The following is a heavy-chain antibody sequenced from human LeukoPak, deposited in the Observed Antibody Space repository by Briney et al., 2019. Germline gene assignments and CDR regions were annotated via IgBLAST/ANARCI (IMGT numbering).Heavy chain of an antibody. CDR2: IKRDESET. CDR3: ARDAGSGSYFDY. Sequence: QPGGSLRLSCSASGFTFNTYWMNWVRQAPGKGLEWVANIKRDESETYYVDSVKGRFTISRDNAKNSLSLQMNSLRAEDTAVYYCARDAGSGSYFDYWGQGTLVTVSS. CDR1: GFTFNTYW. V-gene: IGHV3-7*01. D-gene: IGHD3-10*01. J-gene: IGHJ4*02.